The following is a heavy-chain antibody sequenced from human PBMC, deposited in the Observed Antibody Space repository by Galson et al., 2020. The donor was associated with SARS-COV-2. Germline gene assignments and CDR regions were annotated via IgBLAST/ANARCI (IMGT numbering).Heavy chain of an antibody. CDR3: AREGLYTAREGLKGDVDIVAELDY. Sequence: GESLKISCAASGFTFSSYAMHWVRQAPGKGLEWVAVISYDGSNKYYADSVKGRFTISRDNSKNTLYLQMNSLRAEDTAVYYCAREGLYTAREGLKGDVDIVAELDYWGQGTLVTVSS. J-gene: IGHJ4*02. CDR2: ISYDGSNK. D-gene: IGHD5-12*01. CDR1: GFTFSSYA. V-gene: IGHV3-30*04.